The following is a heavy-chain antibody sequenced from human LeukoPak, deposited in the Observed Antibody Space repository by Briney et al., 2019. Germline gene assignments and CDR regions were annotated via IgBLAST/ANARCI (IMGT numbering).Heavy chain of an antibody. CDR3: AREVRRVFDY. D-gene: IGHD2-2*01. J-gene: IGHJ4*02. CDR1: GFTFSSYS. V-gene: IGHV3-21*01. Sequence: GGSLRLSCAASGFTFSSYSMNWVRQAPGNGLEWVSSISSSSSYIYYADSVKGRFTISRDNAKNSLYLQMNSLRAEDTAVYYCAREVRRVFDYWGQGTLVTVSS. CDR2: ISSSSSYI.